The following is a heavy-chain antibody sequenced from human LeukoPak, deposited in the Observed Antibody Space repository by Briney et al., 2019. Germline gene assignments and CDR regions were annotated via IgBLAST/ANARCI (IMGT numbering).Heavy chain of an antibody. CDR1: GGSFSGYY. J-gene: IGHJ5*02. CDR2: INHSGST. D-gene: IGHD1-26*01. Sequence: KPSETLSLTCAVYGGSFSGYYWSWIRQPPGKGLEWIGEINHSGSTNYNPSLRSGVTISVDTSKNQFSLKLSSVTAADTAVYYCASLGVGATVWFDPWGQGTLVTVSS. V-gene: IGHV4-34*01. CDR3: ASLGVGATVWFDP.